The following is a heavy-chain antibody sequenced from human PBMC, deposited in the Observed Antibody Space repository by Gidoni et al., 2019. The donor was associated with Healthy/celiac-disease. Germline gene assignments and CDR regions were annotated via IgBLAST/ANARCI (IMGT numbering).Heavy chain of an antibody. CDR2: ISYDGSNK. J-gene: IGHJ4*02. V-gene: IGHV3-30*18. D-gene: IGHD1-26*01. CDR3: AKDLNGWVQVVGAFDY. CDR1: GFTFSSYG. Sequence: QVQLVESGGGVVQPGRSLRLSCAASGFTFSSYGMHWVRQAPGKGLEWVAVISYDGSNKYFADSVKGRFTISRDNSKNTLYLQMNSLRAEDTAVYYCAKDLNGWVQVVGAFDYWGQGTLVTVSS.